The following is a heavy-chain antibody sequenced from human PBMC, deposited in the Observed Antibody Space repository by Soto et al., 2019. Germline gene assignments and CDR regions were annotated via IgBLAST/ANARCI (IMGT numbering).Heavy chain of an antibody. J-gene: IGHJ4*02. V-gene: IGHV3-23*01. Sequence: EVQLLESGGGLVQPGGSLRLSCVASGFTFSNYAMSWVRQAPGKGLEWVSGISGSGGRTYYADSVKGRFTISRDNSKNTLYLQMNTLRAEDTALYYCAKDPRMKHSGSYFYFDYWGQGTLVTVSS. CDR1: GFTFSNYA. D-gene: IGHD1-26*01. CDR3: AKDPRMKHSGSYFYFDY. CDR2: ISGSGGRT.